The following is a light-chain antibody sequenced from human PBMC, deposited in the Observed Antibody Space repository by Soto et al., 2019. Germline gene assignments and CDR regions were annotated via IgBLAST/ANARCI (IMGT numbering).Light chain of an antibody. CDR1: SSDVGAYNY. Sequence: QSALTQPPSASGSLGQSVTISCTGTSSDVGAYNYVSWYQQHPGRAPKLMIYEVTRRPSGVPDRFSGSKSGNTASLNVSGLQAEDEADYYCCSYADNNAYVFGTGTKLTVL. J-gene: IGLJ1*01. CDR3: CSYADNNAYV. CDR2: EVT. V-gene: IGLV2-8*01.